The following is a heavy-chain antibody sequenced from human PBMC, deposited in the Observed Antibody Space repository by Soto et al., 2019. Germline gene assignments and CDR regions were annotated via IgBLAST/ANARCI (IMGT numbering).Heavy chain of an antibody. D-gene: IGHD6-6*01. J-gene: IGHJ6*02. V-gene: IGHV3-21*01. Sequence: GGSLRLSCAASGFTFSSYSMNWVRQAPGKGLEWVSSISSSSSYIYYADSVKGRFTISRDNAKNSLYLQMNSLRAEDTAVYYCARDNVRVYSSSDYYYYYGMDLWCQGTTVTVSS. CDR1: GFTFSSYS. CDR2: ISSSSSYI. CDR3: ARDNVRVYSSSDYYYYYGMDL.